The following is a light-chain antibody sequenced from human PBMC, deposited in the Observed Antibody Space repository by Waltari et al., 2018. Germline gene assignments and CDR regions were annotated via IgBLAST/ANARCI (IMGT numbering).Light chain of an antibody. CDR1: SSHVGRYNY. V-gene: IGLV2-14*01. J-gene: IGLJ1*01. Sequence: QSALTQPASVSGSPGQSIPISCTGTSSHVGRYNYVFWYQQHPGEAPKLIIYAVTNRASGISHRFSASKSGNTASLTISGLQAEDEADYYCTSYTSTNTLVIGTGTTVIVL. CDR2: AVT. CDR3: TSYTSTNTLV.